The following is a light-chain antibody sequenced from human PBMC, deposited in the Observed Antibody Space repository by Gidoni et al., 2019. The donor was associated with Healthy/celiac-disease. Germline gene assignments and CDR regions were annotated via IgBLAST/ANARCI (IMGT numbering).Light chain of an antibody. J-gene: IGKJ4*01. CDR3: QQYDNLRLT. V-gene: IGKV1-33*01. CDR1: QDISNY. Sequence: DIQMTQSPSSLSASASQDISNYLNGYQQKPGKAPKLLISDASKFETGVPSSFSGRGSGTDFTFTISSLQPEDIATYYCQQYDNLRLTFXGXTKVEIK. CDR2: DAS.